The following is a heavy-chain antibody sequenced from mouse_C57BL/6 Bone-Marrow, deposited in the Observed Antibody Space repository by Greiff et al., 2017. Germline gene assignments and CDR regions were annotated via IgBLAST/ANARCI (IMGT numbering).Heavy chain of an antibody. J-gene: IGHJ3*01. CDR1: GYTFNDYY. CDR2: INPNNGGT. Sequence: EVQLQQSGPELVKPGASVKISCKASGYTFNDYYMNWVKQSHGKSLEWIGDINPNNGGTSYNQKFKVKATWTVDKPSRTAYMELRSLTSEDSAVYYCARSEGADYDGFAYWGQGTLVTVSA. D-gene: IGHD2-4*01. V-gene: IGHV1-26*01. CDR3: ARSEGADYDGFAY.